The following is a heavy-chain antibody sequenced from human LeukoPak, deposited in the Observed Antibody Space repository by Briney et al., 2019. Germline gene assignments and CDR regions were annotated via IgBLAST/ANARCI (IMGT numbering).Heavy chain of an antibody. Sequence: PSETLSLTCTVSGGSISSSSYYWGWIRQPPGKGLEWIGEINHSGSTNYNPSLKSRVTISVDTSKNQFSLKVNSVTAADTAVYYCARWQPNGSNLFDIWGQGTMVTVSS. CDR3: ARWQPNGSNLFDI. CDR2: INHSGST. J-gene: IGHJ3*02. CDR1: GGSISSSSYY. V-gene: IGHV4-39*07. D-gene: IGHD3-10*01.